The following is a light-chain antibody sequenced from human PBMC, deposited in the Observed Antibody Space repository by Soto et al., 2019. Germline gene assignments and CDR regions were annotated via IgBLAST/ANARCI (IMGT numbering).Light chain of an antibody. CDR1: KSLSSTS. V-gene: IGKV3-20*01. J-gene: IGKJ1*01. CDR2: GIS. Sequence: EIVLTQSPGTLSLSPGARATLSCRASKSLSSTSLAWYQQKPGQAPRLLIYGISSRATGIPDRFSGSGSGTDFTLTINRLEPEDFAVYFCQHYSNSLWTFGQGTKVEIK. CDR3: QHYSNSLWT.